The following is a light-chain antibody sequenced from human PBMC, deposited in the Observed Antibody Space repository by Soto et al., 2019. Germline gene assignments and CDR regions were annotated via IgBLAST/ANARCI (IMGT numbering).Light chain of an antibody. CDR2: DVS. V-gene: IGLV2-14*01. CDR3: SSYTSSSTLV. Sequence: QSALTQPASVSGSPGQSITISCTGTSSDVGGYNYVSWHQQHPGKAPKLMIYDVSNRPSGVSNRFSGSKSGNTASLTISGLQAEDEADYYCSSYTSSSTLVFGGGT. CDR1: SSDVGGYNY. J-gene: IGLJ2*01.